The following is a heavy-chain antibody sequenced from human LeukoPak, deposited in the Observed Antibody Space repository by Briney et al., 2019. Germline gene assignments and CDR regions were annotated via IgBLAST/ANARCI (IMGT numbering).Heavy chain of an antibody. Sequence: PSETLSLTCTVSGGSISSGDYYWSWIRQPPGKGLEWIGYIYYSGSTNYNPSLKSRVTISVDTSKNQFSLKLSSVTAADTAVYYCARVHSSSWYSPFDYWGQGTLVTVSS. CDR2: IYYSGST. CDR1: GGSISSGDYY. CDR3: ARVHSSSWYSPFDY. V-gene: IGHV4-61*08. J-gene: IGHJ4*02. D-gene: IGHD6-13*01.